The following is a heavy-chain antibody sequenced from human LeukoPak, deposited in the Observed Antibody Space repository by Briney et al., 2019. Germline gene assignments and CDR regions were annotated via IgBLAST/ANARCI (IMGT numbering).Heavy chain of an antibody. CDR3: LRMGSSAYTLI. V-gene: IGHV3-74*01. CDR1: GFTFSNYW. D-gene: IGHD3-22*01. CDR2: ISSDGSST. Sequence: GGSLRLSCAASGFTFSNYWMHWVRQAPGKGLVWVSRISSDGSSTSYADSVKGRFTVSRDNAKNTLYLQMNSLRAADTAVYYCLRMGSSAYTLIWGQGTLVTVSS. J-gene: IGHJ4*02.